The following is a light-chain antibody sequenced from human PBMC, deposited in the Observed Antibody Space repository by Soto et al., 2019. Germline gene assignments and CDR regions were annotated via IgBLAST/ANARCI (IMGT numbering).Light chain of an antibody. CDR2: EVS. V-gene: IGLV2-14*01. Sequence: QSALTQPASVSGSPGQSITISCTGTSSDVGGYNYVSWYQQHPGKAPKLMIYEVSNRPSGVSNRFSGSKSANTASLTISGLQAEDEDDYYCSSYTGSSTLGVFGTGTKLTVL. J-gene: IGLJ1*01. CDR1: SSDVGGYNY. CDR3: SSYTGSSTLGV.